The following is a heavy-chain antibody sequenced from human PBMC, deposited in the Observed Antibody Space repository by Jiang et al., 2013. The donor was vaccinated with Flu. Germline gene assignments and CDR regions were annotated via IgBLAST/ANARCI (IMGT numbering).Heavy chain of an antibody. CDR1: GGSISSYY. V-gene: IGHV4-59*01. D-gene: IGHD3-3*01. CDR3: ARSLEVNDWWSGYRPYYYGMDV. CDR2: IYYSGST. Sequence: GLVKPSETLSLTCTVSGGSISSYYWSWIRQPPGKGLEWIGYIYYSGSTNYNPSLKSRVTISVDTSKNQFSLKLSSVTAADTAVYYCARSLEVNDWWSGYRPYYYGMDVWGKGTTVTVSS. J-gene: IGHJ6*04.